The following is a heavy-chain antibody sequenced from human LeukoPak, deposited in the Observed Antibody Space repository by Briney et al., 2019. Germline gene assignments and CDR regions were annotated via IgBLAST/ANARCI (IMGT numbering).Heavy chain of an antibody. CDR3: ARGGPKYQLLWDFDY. D-gene: IGHD2-2*01. CDR2: IYTSGST. J-gene: IGHJ4*02. CDR1: GGSISNYY. V-gene: IGHV4-4*07. Sequence: SETLSLTCTVSGGSISNYYWSWIRQPAGRGLEWIGRIYTSGSTNYHPSLKSRVTMSVDTSKNQFSLKLSSVTAADTAVYYCARGGPKYQLLWDFDYWGQGTVVTVSS.